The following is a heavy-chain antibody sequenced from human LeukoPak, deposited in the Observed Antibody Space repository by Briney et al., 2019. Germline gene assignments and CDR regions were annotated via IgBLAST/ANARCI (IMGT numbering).Heavy chain of an antibody. V-gene: IGHV3-53*01. Sequence: AGGSLRLSCAASGFTVSSNYMSWVRQAPGKGLEWVSVIYSGGSTYYADSVKGRFTISRDNSKNTLYLQMNSLRAEDTAVYYCAKGRQRATRLCDYWGQGTLVTVSS. J-gene: IGHJ4*02. D-gene: IGHD5-12*01. CDR2: IYSGGST. CDR1: GFTVSSNY. CDR3: AKGRQRATRLCDY.